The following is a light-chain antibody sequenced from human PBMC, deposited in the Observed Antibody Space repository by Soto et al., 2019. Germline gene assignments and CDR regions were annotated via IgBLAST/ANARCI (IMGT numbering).Light chain of an antibody. V-gene: IGLV2-23*01. CDR2: EGS. CDR3: CSYVGSSTPSYV. J-gene: IGLJ1*01. Sequence: QSALTQPASVSGSPGQSITISCTGTSGDVGNYNLVSWYQHHPGKAPKLMIYEGSKRPSGVSNRFSGSKSGNTASLTISGLQAEDEADYYCCSYVGSSTPSYVFXTGTKVTVL. CDR1: SGDVGNYNL.